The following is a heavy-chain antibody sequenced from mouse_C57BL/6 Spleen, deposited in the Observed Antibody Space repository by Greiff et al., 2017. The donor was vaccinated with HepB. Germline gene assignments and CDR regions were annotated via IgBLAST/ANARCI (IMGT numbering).Heavy chain of an antibody. V-gene: IGHV2-2*01. D-gene: IGHD2-5*01. CDR1: GFSLTSYG. CDR2: IWSGGST. Sequence: VHLVESGPGLVQPSQSLSITCTVSGFSLTSYGVHWVRQSPGKGLEWLGVIWSGGSTDYNAAFISRLSISKDNSKSQVFFKMNSLQADDTAIYYCARKGYYSNYDYAMDYWGQGTSVTVSS. CDR3: ARKGYYSNYDYAMDY. J-gene: IGHJ4*01.